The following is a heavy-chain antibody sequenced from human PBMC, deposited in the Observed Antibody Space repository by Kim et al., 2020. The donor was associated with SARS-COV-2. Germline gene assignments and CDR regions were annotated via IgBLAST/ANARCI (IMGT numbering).Heavy chain of an antibody. CDR3: ARGLSSGPY. CDR1: GFIFTSYN. Sequence: GGSLRLSCAASGFIFTSYNINWVRQAPGKVLQWVSGVSASGDTTNYADSVRGRFTISRDISENTLYLQMNSLTAEDTAIYYCARGLSSGPYWGQGTLVTV. CDR2: VSASGDTT. J-gene: IGHJ4*02. D-gene: IGHD3-10*01. V-gene: IGHV3-23*01.